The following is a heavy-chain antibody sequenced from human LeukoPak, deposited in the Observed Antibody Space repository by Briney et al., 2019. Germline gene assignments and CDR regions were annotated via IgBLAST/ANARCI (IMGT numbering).Heavy chain of an antibody. CDR2: VSAYNGNT. CDR3: ARDVGEYCSSTNCYASHY. Sequence: GASVKVSCKGSDSTFTNYIISWVRQAPGQGLEWMGWVSAYNGNTNYAQKLQGRVTMTTDTSTSTAYMELRSLRSDDTAVYYCARDVGEYCSSTNCYASHYWGQGTLVTVSS. J-gene: IGHJ4*02. D-gene: IGHD2-2*01. CDR1: DSTFTNYI. V-gene: IGHV1-18*01.